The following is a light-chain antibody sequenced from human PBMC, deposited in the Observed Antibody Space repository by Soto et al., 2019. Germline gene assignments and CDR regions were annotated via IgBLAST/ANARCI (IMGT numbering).Light chain of an antibody. J-gene: IGKJ5*01. CDR2: GAS. V-gene: IGKV3-20*01. Sequence: EIVLTQSPGTLSFSPGERATLSCWASQTVITNYLAWYQQKPGQAPRLLIYGASRRATGIPDRFSGSGSGTDFTLTISRLEPEDFAVYYCQQYATSSITFGQGTRLEI. CDR3: QQYATSSIT. CDR1: QTVITNY.